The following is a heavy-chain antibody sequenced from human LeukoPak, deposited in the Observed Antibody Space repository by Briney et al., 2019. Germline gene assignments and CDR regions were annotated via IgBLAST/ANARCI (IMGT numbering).Heavy chain of an antibody. Sequence: GGSLRLSCAASGFTFSSYAMHWVRQAPGKGLEWVAVISYDGSNKYYADSVRGRFTISRDNARNLVFLQMNSLRAEDTAVYYCLSGHYSSYARGQGTLVTVSS. J-gene: IGHJ4*02. V-gene: IGHV3-30*04. D-gene: IGHD1-26*01. CDR3: LSGHYSSYA. CDR1: GFTFSSYA. CDR2: ISYDGSNK.